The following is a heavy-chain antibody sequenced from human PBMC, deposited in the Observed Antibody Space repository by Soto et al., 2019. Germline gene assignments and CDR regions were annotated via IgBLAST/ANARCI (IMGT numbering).Heavy chain of an antibody. D-gene: IGHD6-19*01. CDR2: ISYDGSNK. V-gene: IGHV3-30*18. CDR3: AKGDSWQWLVLDY. Sequence: PGGSLRLSCAASGLPFSSYGMHWVRKAPGKGLEWVAVISYDGSNKYYADSVKGRFTISRDNSKNTLYLQMNSLRAEDTAVYYCAKGDSWQWLVLDYWGQGTLVTVSS. J-gene: IGHJ4*02. CDR1: GLPFSSYG.